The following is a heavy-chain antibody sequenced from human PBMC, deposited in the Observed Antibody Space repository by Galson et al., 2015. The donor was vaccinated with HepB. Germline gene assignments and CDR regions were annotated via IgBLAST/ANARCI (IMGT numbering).Heavy chain of an antibody. V-gene: IGHV3-11*05. CDR2: ISSSSSYT. D-gene: IGHD3-22*01. Sequence: SLRLSCAASGFTFSDYYMSWIRQAPGKGLEWVSYISSSSSYTNYADSVKGRFTISRDNAKNSLYLQMNSLRAEDTAVYYCARDVAPAWGDSSGFPLDYWGQGTLVTVSS. CDR1: GFTFSDYY. CDR3: ARDVAPAWGDSSGFPLDY. J-gene: IGHJ4*02.